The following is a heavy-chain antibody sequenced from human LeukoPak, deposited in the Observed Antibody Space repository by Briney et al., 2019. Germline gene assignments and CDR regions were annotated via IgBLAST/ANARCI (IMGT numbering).Heavy chain of an antibody. CDR1: GFTFSSYA. CDR3: AKVRRPEGSGYYYVSFDY. D-gene: IGHD3-22*01. J-gene: IGHJ4*02. CDR2: ISGSGGST. Sequence: GGSLRLSCAASGFTFSSYAMSWVRQAPGKGLEWVSAISGSGGSTYYADPVKGRFTISRDSSKNTVYLQMNSLRAEDTAVYYCAKVRRPEGSGYYYVSFDYWGQGTLVTVSS. V-gene: IGHV3-23*01.